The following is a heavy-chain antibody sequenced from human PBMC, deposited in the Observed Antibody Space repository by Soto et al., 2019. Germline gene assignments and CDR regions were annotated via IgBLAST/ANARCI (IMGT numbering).Heavy chain of an antibody. CDR2: IYYSGST. Sequence: QVQLQESGPGLVKPSGTLSLTCAVSGGSISSGDWCWSWVRQSPGKGLEWIGEIYYSGSTTYNPSLKSRVTIPADKPENKFSLGLVSVTAADTACYYCARRGGASILGSLDYWGQEPLVPVPP. D-gene: IGHD2-21*01. V-gene: IGHV4-4*02. J-gene: IGHJ4*02. CDR3: ARRGGASILGSLDY. CDR1: GGSISSGDW.